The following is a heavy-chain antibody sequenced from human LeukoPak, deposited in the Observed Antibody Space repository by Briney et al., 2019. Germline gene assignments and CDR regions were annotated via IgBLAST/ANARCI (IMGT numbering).Heavy chain of an antibody. V-gene: IGHV4-4*02. CDR2: VHLDGRT. D-gene: IGHD6-25*01. CDR1: GGSVTSTNW. CDR3: AREGGFYRPLDY. Sequence: SETLSLTCDVSGGSVTSTNWWTWFRQPPGKGLEWIGEVHLDGRTNYNRSLKSRLVMSADLPENHISLKLTSVTAADTAVYYCAREGGFYRPLDYSGQGTLVTVSS. J-gene: IGHJ4*02.